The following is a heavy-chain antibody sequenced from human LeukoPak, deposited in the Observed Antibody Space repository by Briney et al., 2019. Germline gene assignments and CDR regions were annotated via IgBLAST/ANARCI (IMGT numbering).Heavy chain of an antibody. D-gene: IGHD4-17*01. Sequence: SETLSLTCTVSGGSISSYYWSWIRQPPGKGLEWIGYIYYSGSTNYNPSLKSRVAISVDTSKNQFSLKQSSVTAADTAVYYCARGGYGEPLGYWGQGTLVTVSS. V-gene: IGHV4-59*01. CDR1: GGSISSYY. J-gene: IGHJ4*02. CDR3: ARGGYGEPLGY. CDR2: IYYSGST.